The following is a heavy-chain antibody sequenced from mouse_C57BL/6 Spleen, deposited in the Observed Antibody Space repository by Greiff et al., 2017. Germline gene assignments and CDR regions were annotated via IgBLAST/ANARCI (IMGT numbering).Heavy chain of an antibody. J-gene: IGHJ4*01. Sequence: QVQLQQPGAELVKPGASVKLSCKASGYTFTSYWMHWVKQRPGRGLEWIGRIDPNSGGTKYNEKFKSKATLTVDKPSSTAYMQLSSLTSKDSAVDDCAIEDCGSSDYYSMDYWGQGTSVTVSS. V-gene: IGHV1-62-3*01. CDR2: IDPNSGGT. CDR1: GYTFTSYW. CDR3: AIEDCGSSDYYSMDY. D-gene: IGHD1-3*01.